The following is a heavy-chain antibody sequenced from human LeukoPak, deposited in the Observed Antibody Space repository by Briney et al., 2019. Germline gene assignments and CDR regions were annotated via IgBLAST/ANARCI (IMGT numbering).Heavy chain of an antibody. CDR1: GYTFTSYG. CDR2: ISAYNGNT. Sequence: ASVKVSCKASGYTFTSYGNSWVRQAHGQGLEWMGWISAYNGNTNYAQKLQGRVTMTTDTSTSTAYMELRSLRSDDTTVYYCARDAGGHGDVYYFDYWGQGTLVTVSS. V-gene: IGHV1-18*01. CDR3: ARDAGGHGDVYYFDY. J-gene: IGHJ4*02. D-gene: IGHD4-17*01.